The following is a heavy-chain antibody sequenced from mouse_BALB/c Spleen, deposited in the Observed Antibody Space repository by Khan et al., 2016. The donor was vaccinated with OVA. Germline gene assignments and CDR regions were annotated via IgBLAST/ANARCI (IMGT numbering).Heavy chain of an antibody. CDR2: IYPFNDDT. J-gene: IGHJ3*01. CDR3: AAVGNYYVSFAY. D-gene: IGHD1-1*01. Sequence: EVQLQQSGPELVKPGASVKMSCKASGYTFTSYVMHWVKQKPGLGLEWIGYIYPFNDDTKYNENFKGKATLTSDKSSSTAYMELSSLTSEDSAVYDCAAVGNYYVSFAYWGQGTLVTVSA. V-gene: IGHV1S136*01. CDR1: GYTFTSYV.